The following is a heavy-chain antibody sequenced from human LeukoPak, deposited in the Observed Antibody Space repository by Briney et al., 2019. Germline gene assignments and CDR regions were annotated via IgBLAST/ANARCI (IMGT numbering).Heavy chain of an antibody. CDR2: ITGSGDST. V-gene: IGHV3-23*01. Sequence: GGSLRLSCAASGFTFSSYAMNWVRQAPGEGLEWVSAITGSGDSTYYADSVKGRFTISRDNSKNTLYLQMNSLRAEDTAVYYCAKARYQRYYYGMDVWGQGTTVTVSS. CDR3: AKARYQRYYYGMDV. D-gene: IGHD3-9*01. CDR1: GFTFSSYA. J-gene: IGHJ6*02.